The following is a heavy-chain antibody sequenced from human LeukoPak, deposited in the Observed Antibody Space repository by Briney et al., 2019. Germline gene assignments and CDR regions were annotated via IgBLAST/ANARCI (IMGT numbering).Heavy chain of an antibody. D-gene: IGHD3-3*01. CDR1: GGSISSYY. J-gene: IGHJ5*02. CDR2: IYYSGST. Sequence: SETLSLTCTVSGGSISSYYWSWIRQPPGKGLEWIGYIYYSGSTNYNPSLKSRVTISVDTSKNQFSLKLSSVTAADTAVYYCAREGDDFWSGSFDPWGQGTLATVSS. V-gene: IGHV4-59*01. CDR3: AREGDDFWSGSFDP.